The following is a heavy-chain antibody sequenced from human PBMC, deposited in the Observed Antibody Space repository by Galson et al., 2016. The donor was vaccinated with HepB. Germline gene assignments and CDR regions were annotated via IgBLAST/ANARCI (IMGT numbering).Heavy chain of an antibody. J-gene: IGHJ5*01. Sequence: SVKVSCKASGYTFTIYGITWVRQAPGQGLEWMGWISPYNGNTKYAQKLQGRVTMTTDTSTSTAYVELRSLRSDDTAVYYCARDSEPYYYDSGTPRLNWFDSWGQGTLVTVSS. CDR2: ISPYNGNT. D-gene: IGHD3-10*01. V-gene: IGHV1-18*04. CDR3: ARDSEPYYYDSGTPRLNWFDS. CDR1: GYTFTIYG.